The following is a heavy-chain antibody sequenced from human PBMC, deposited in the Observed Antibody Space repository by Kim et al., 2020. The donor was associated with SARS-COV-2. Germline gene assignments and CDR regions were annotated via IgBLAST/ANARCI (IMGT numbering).Heavy chain of an antibody. CDR2: IYYSGST. V-gene: IGHV4-39*01. Sequence: SETLSLTCTVSGGSISSSSYYWGWIRQPPGKGLEWIGSIYYSGSTYYNPSLKSRVTISVDTSKNQFSLKLSSVTAADTAVYYCARPVYTVAAAGKGVWFDPWGQGTLVTVSS. D-gene: IGHD6-13*01. J-gene: IGHJ5*02. CDR1: GGSISSSSYY. CDR3: ARPVYTVAAAGKGVWFDP.